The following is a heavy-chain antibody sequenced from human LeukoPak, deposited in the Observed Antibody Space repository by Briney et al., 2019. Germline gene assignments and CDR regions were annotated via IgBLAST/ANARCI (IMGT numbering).Heavy chain of an antibody. J-gene: IGHJ5*02. V-gene: IGHV1-18*01. D-gene: IGHD3-10*01. CDR2: ISAYNGNT. Sequence: ASVKVSCKASGYTFTSYGISWVRQAPGQGLEWMGWISAYNGNTNYAQKLQGRVTMTTDTSTSTAYMELRSLRPDDTAVYYCARIGLWFGELSVWFDPWGQGTLVTVSS. CDR1: GYTFTSYG. CDR3: ARIGLWFGELSVWFDP.